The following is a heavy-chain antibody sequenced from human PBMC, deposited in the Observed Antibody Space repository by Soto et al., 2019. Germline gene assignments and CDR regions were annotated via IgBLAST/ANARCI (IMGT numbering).Heavy chain of an antibody. Sequence: QVQLVESGGGVVQPGRSLRLSCAASGFTFSSYGMHWVRQAPGKGLEWVAVISYDGSNKYYADSVKGRFTISRDNSKNTLYLQMNSLRAEDTAVYYCAKDFPTYSGSSPFDYWGQGTLVTVSS. CDR2: ISYDGSNK. D-gene: IGHD6-6*01. CDR1: GFTFSSYG. V-gene: IGHV3-30*18. J-gene: IGHJ4*02. CDR3: AKDFPTYSGSSPFDY.